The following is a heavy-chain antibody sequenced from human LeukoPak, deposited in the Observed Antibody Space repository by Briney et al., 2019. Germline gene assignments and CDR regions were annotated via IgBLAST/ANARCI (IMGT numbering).Heavy chain of an antibody. D-gene: IGHD1-14*01. J-gene: IGHJ3*02. Sequence: PSETLSLTCTVSGGSISSYYWSWIRQPPGKGLEWIGYIYYSGSTNYNPSLKSRVTISVDTSKNQFSLKLSSVTAADTAVYYCARHDGPGDAFDIWGQGTMVAVSS. CDR2: IYYSGST. CDR3: ARHDGPGDAFDI. V-gene: IGHV4-59*08. CDR1: GGSISSYY.